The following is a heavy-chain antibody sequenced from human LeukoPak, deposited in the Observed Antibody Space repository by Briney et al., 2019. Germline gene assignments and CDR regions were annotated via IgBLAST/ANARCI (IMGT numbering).Heavy chain of an antibody. Sequence: SETLSLTCTVSGGSISSSSYYWDWIRQPPGERLEWIGSIYYSGGTYYNPSLKSRVTISVDTSKNQFSLKLSSVTAADTAVYYCARLGTTHDAFDIWGQGTMVTVSS. CDR1: GGSISSSSYY. CDR3: ARLGTTHDAFDI. CDR2: IYYSGGT. V-gene: IGHV4-39*01. D-gene: IGHD1-7*01. J-gene: IGHJ3*02.